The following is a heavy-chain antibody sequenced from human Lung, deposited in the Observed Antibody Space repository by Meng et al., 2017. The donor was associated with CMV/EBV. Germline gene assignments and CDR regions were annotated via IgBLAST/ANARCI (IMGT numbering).Heavy chain of an antibody. D-gene: IGHD1-14*01. CDR2: ISAYNGNT. CDR1: GYTFTSYG. J-gene: IGHJ5*02. V-gene: IGHV1-18*01. CDR3: GRGAGANWFDP. Sequence: SCKASGYTFTSYGISWVRQAPGQGLGWMGWISAYNGNTKYAQKLQGRVTMTTDTSTSTAYMELRSLRSDDTAVYYCGRGAGANWFDPWGQGTLVTVSS.